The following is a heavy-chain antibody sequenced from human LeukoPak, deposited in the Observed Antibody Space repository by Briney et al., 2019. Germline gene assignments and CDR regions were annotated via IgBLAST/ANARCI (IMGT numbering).Heavy chain of an antibody. V-gene: IGHV4-34*01. D-gene: IGHD3-10*01. CDR3: ARSPLSGGSGTYWWFDP. CDR2: INHSGST. Sequence: SETLSLTCAVYGGSFSGYYWSWIRQPPGKGLEWIGEINHSGSTNYNPSLKSRVTISVDTSKNQFSLKLSSVTAADTAVYYCARSPLSGGSGTYWWFDPWGQGTLVTVSS. CDR1: GGSFSGYY. J-gene: IGHJ5*02.